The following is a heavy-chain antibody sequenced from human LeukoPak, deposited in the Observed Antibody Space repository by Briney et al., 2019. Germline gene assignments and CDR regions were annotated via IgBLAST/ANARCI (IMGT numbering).Heavy chain of an antibody. CDR1: GGTFSSYA. V-gene: IGHV1-69*05. CDR2: IIPIFGTA. Sequence: ASVKVSCKASGGTFSSYAISWVRQAPGQGLEWMGRIIPIFGTANYAQKFQGRVTITTDESTSTAYMELSSLRSEDTAVYYCARVHRIAARPGWFDPWGQGTLVTVSS. D-gene: IGHD6-6*01. CDR3: ARVHRIAARPGWFDP. J-gene: IGHJ5*02.